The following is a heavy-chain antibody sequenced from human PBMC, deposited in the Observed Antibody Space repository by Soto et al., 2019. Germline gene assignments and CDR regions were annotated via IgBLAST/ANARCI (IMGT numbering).Heavy chain of an antibody. Sequence: KSSETLSLTCTVSGGSISSRSYYWGWIRQPPGKGLEWIGSIYYSGSTYYNPSLTSRLTISVDTSSNQFSLRLSSVTAADTAVFYCAGASYSDGSGYYYFDYWGQGTLVTVSS. CDR3: AGASYSDGSGYYYFDY. D-gene: IGHD3-22*01. CDR2: IYYSGST. J-gene: IGHJ4*02. V-gene: IGHV4-39*01. CDR1: GGSISSRSYY.